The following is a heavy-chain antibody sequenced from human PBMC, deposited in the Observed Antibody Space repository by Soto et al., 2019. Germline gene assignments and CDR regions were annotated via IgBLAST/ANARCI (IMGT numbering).Heavy chain of an antibody. CDR3: VKGGSTYSDY. D-gene: IGHD6-13*01. J-gene: IGHJ4*02. Sequence: GGSLRLSCAASGFTFSSFAMSWVRQAPGKGLEWVSGISGSGGSTYYADSVKGRFTISRDNAKNTLYLQMNSLRAEDTAVFYCVKGGSTYSDYWGQGALVTVSS. V-gene: IGHV3-23*01. CDR2: ISGSGGST. CDR1: GFTFSSFA.